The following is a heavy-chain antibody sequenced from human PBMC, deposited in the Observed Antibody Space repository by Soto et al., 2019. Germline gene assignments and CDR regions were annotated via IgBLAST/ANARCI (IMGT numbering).Heavy chain of an antibody. J-gene: IGHJ3*02. CDR2: ISAYNGNT. V-gene: IGHV1-18*01. D-gene: IGHD3-16*02. CDR1: GYTLTSYG. CDR3: ARGLNDYIWGSYRYDAFDI. Sequence: ASVKVSCKASGYTLTSYGISWVRQAPGQGLEWMGWISAYNGNTNYAQKLQGRVTMTTDTSTSTAYMELRSLRSDDTAVYYCARGLNDYIWGSYRYDAFDIWGQGTMVT.